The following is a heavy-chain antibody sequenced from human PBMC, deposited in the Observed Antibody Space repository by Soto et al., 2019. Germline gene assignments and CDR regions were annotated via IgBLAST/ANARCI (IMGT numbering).Heavy chain of an antibody. CDR3: ARANVDTSVVNEYYSDY. D-gene: IGHD5-18*01. J-gene: IGHJ4*02. CDR2: VSSTSGYI. V-gene: IGHV3-21*01. Sequence: GGSLRLSCAVFGLTFSNYRMSWVRQAPGKGLEWVSSVSSTSGYIYYGDSVKGRFTISRDNAKNSLYLQMNSLRAEDTAVYYCARANVDTSVVNEYYSDYWGQGTLVTVSS. CDR1: GLTFSNYR.